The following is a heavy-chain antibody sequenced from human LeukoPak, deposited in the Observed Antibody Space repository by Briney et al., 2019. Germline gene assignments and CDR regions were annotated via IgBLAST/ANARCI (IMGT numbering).Heavy chain of an antibody. CDR2: IYPGDSET. V-gene: IGHV5-51*01. Sequence: GESLKISCKGSGYSFTNYWIGWVRQMPGEGLEWMGIIYPGDSETTYSPAFRGQVTISADKSINTAYLQWSSLKALDSAKYHCAKHCIGAPATHRSPLDIWGQGTMVTVSS. J-gene: IGHJ3*02. D-gene: IGHD6-13*01. CDR3: AKHCIGAPATHRSPLDI. CDR1: GYSFTNYW.